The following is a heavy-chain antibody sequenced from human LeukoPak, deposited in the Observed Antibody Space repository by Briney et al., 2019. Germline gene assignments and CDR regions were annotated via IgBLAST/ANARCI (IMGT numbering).Heavy chain of an antibody. CDR3: ARVRSRIAATKIDY. CDR2: INPNSGGT. J-gene: IGHJ4*02. D-gene: IGHD6-13*01. CDR1: GYTFTGYY. Sequence: ASVKVSCKASGYTFTGYYMHWVRQAPGQGLEWMGWINPNSGGTNYAQKFQGRVTMTRDTSTSTVYMELSSLRSDDTAVYYCARVRSRIAATKIDYWGQGTLVTVSS. V-gene: IGHV1-2*02.